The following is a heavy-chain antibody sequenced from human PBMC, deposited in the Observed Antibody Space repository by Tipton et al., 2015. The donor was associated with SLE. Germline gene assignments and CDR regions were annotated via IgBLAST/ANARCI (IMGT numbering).Heavy chain of an antibody. V-gene: IGHV4-59*01. J-gene: IGHJ6*03. D-gene: IGHD4-23*01. CDR3: ARGILLYGGNPGYYMDV. Sequence: TLSLTCTVSGGSISSYYWSWIRQPPGKGLEWIGYIYYSGSTNYNPSLKSRVTISVDTSKNQFSLKLSSVTAADTAVYYRARGILLYGGNPGYYMDVWGKGTTVTVSS. CDR2: IYYSGST. CDR1: GGSISSYY.